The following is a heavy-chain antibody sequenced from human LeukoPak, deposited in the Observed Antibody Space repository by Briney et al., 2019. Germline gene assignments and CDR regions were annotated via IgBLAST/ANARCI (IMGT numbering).Heavy chain of an antibody. CDR2: ISSRRRTI. J-gene: IGHJ4*02. D-gene: IGHD6-13*01. CDR3: ASTISSGIAALDY. CDR1: GFTFSTYS. V-gene: IGHV3-48*01. Sequence: GGALRLSCAASGFTFSTYSMNWVRQAPGKGLEWVSYISSRRRTIYYADSVNGRFTISRHNAKNTLYLQINSLRAEDTDLYYCASTISSGIAALDYWGKGTLVTVSS.